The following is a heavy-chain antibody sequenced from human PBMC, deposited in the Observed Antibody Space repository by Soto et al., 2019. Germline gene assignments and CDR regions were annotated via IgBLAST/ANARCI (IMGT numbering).Heavy chain of an antibody. CDR1: GFTVSNNY. CDR2: IYSGGAT. Sequence: EVQLVESGGGLVQPGGSLRLSCAAPGFTVSNNYMRWVRQAPGKGLEWVSLIYSGGATYYADSVKGRFTISRDNSKNTLYLQMNSLRAEDTAVYSCARDGTYNWVGGQGILVTVSS. D-gene: IGHD1-1*01. J-gene: IGHJ4*02. CDR3: ARDGTYNWV. V-gene: IGHV3-66*01.